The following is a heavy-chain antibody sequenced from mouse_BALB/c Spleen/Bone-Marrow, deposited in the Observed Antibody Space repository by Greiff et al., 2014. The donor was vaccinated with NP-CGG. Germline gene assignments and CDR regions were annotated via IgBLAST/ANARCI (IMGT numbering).Heavy chain of an antibody. D-gene: IGHD1-1*01. CDR1: GYSFTSYY. V-gene: IGHV1-66*01. CDR2: IFPGSGNT. CDR3: ARGRFTTVVATGAMDY. Sequence: QVQLQQSGPELVKPGASVQISCKASGYSFTSYYIPWVPQRPGQGLEWIGWIFPGSGNTKYNEKFKGKATLTADTSSSTAYMQLSSLTSEDSAVYFCARGRFTTVVATGAMDYWGQGTSVTVSS. J-gene: IGHJ4*01.